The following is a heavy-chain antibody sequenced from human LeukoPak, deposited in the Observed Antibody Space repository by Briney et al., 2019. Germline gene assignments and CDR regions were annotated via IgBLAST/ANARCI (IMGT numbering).Heavy chain of an antibody. D-gene: IGHD4-17*01. Sequence: GGSLRLSCAASGFTFSNAWMSWVRQAPGKGLEWVGRIKSKADGGTTDYAAPVKGRFTISRDDSKNTLYLQMNSLKTEDTAVYYCTTGLEYGDPFDYWGQGTLVTVSS. CDR1: GFTFSNAW. CDR2: IKSKADGGTT. CDR3: TTGLEYGDPFDY. V-gene: IGHV3-15*01. J-gene: IGHJ4*02.